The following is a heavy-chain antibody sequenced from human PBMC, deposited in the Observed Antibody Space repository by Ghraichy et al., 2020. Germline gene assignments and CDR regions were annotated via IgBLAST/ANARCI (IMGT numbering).Heavy chain of an antibody. CDR3: ASPELDY. CDR1: GFTFSKFW. Sequence: LSLTCAASGFTFSKFWMHWVRQGPGKGLVWVSRINSAGTGTSYADSVKGRFTISRDNAKNTVYLQMNSLRAEDTAVYYCASPELDYWGQGILVTVSS. V-gene: IGHV3-74*01. J-gene: IGHJ4*02. CDR2: INSAGTGT.